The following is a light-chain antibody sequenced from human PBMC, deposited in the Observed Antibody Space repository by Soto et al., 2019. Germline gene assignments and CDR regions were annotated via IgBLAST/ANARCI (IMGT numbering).Light chain of an antibody. J-gene: IGKJ4*01. CDR1: QSVSSSY. Sequence: EIVLPQSPGTPSLSPGERATLSCRASQSVSSSYLDWDQQKPGQAPRLLLYGASSRATGIPDRFSGSGSGTAFALISSRLEPEDFAVYYSHEYDSSPLTFGGGTKVEIK. V-gene: IGKV3-20*01. CDR3: HEYDSSPLT. CDR2: GAS.